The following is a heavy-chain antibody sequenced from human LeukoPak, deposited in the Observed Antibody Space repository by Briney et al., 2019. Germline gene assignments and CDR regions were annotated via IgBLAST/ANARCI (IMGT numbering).Heavy chain of an antibody. D-gene: IGHD3-10*01. CDR2: ISYDGSNK. Sequence: GGSLRLSCAASGFTFSSYAMHWVRQAPGKGLEWVAVISYDGSNKYYADSVKGRFTISRDNSKNTLYLQMNSLRAEDTAVYYCARGGITMVRGVIITSFTDYWGQGTLVTVSS. J-gene: IGHJ4*02. V-gene: IGHV3-30-3*01. CDR1: GFTFSSYA. CDR3: ARGGITMVRGVIITSFTDY.